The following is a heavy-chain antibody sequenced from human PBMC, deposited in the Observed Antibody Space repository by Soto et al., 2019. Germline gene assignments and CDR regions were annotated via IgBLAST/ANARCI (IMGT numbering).Heavy chain of an antibody. V-gene: IGHV3-7*01. J-gene: IGHJ6*02. D-gene: IGHD3-3*01. CDR1: GFTFSSYW. Sequence: QPGGSLRLSCAASGFTFSSYWMSWVRQAPGKGLEWVANIKQDGSEKYYVDSVKGRFTISRDNAKNSLYLQMNSLRAEDTAVYYCARDLWSYDFWSGYSHSYGMDVWGQGTTVTVSS. CDR2: IKQDGSEK. CDR3: ARDLWSYDFWSGYSHSYGMDV.